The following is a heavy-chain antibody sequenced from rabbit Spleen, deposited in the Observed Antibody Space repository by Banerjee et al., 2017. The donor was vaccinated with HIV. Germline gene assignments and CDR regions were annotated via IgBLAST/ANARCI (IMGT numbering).Heavy chain of an antibody. CDR3: ARAATFDRYATDLGL. J-gene: IGHJ4*01. CDR2: VHTSGGSGTT. D-gene: IGHD6-1*01. V-gene: IGHV1S40*01. CDR1: GFDFSSNYY. Sequence: QSLEESGGGLVKPEGSLTLTCKASGFDFSSNYYMCWVRQAPGKGPEWIGCVHTSGGSGTTHYATWAKGRFTVSKTSPTTVTLQVTSLTAADTATYFCARAATFDRYATDLGLWGPGALVTDS.